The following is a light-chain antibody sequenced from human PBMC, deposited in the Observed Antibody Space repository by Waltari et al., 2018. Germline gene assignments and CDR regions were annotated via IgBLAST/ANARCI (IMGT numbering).Light chain of an antibody. V-gene: IGLV2-14*01. J-gene: IGLJ1*01. CDR3: SSYTSSSSYV. CDR2: EVR. CDR1: SIEIGASNY. Sequence: SVLTQLPSVSWSPAHSITISRTVTSIEIGASNYWSLYQQHPVQAPKLMIYEVRNRPSGGSNRFAGSRSGDTASLTISGLQAEDEAHYYCSSYTSSSSYVFGTGTKVTVL.